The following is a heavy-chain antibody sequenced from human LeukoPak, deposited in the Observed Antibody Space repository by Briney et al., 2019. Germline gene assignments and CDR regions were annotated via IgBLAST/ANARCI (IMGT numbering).Heavy chain of an antibody. D-gene: IGHD3-10*01. CDR2: INPSDGSI. J-gene: IGHJ4*02. V-gene: IGHV1-46*01. CDR3: ARAYGSGTYFHPDY. Sequence: GASVKVSCKASGYTFTSYYMHWVRQAPGQGLEWMGIINPSDGSITYAQRFQGRVTMTRDTSTSTVYMELSSLRSEDTAVYYCARAYGSGTYFHPDYWGQGTLVTVSS. CDR1: GYTFTSYY.